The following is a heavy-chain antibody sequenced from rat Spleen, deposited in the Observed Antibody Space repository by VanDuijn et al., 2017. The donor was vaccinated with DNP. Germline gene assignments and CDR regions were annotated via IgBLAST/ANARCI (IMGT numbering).Heavy chain of an antibody. J-gene: IGHJ2*01. CDR1: GFTFSDYW. CDR2: IIYDGSST. CDR3: VRPGIG. V-gene: IGHV5-29*01. Sequence: EVDLVETGGGLVQPGRSLKLSCVASGFTFSDYWMYWFRQAPGKGLEWVATIIYDGSSTYYRDSVRGRFTISRDYARSSLYLQIDSLKSEDTATYYCVRPGIGWGQGVMVTVSS.